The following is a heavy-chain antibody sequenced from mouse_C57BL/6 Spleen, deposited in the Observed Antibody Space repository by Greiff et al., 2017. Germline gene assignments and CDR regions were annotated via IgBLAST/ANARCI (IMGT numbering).Heavy chain of an antibody. J-gene: IGHJ3*01. CDR2: IYPRSGNT. CDR1: GYTFTSCG. Sequence: QVQLQQSGAELARPGASVKLSCKASGYTFTSCGISWVKQRTGQGLEWIGEIYPRSGNTYYNEKFKGKATLTADKSSSTAYMELRSLTSEDSAVYFCAREGYSNPFAYWGQGTLVTVSA. V-gene: IGHV1-81*01. CDR3: AREGYSNPFAY. D-gene: IGHD2-5*01.